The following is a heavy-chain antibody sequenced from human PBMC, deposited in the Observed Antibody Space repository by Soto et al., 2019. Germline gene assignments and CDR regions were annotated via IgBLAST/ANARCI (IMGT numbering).Heavy chain of an antibody. CDR3: ARGVFYGSSLFPVGMAA. CDR2: IYHSGST. D-gene: IGHD6-13*01. Sequence: SETLSLTCAVSGGSISSSNWWSWVRQPPGKGLEWIGEIYHSGSTNYNPSLKSRVTISVDKSKNQFSLKLSSVTAADTAVYYCARGVFYGSSLFPVGMAAWGQGTTVTVS. V-gene: IGHV4-4*02. J-gene: IGHJ6*02. CDR1: GGSISSSNW.